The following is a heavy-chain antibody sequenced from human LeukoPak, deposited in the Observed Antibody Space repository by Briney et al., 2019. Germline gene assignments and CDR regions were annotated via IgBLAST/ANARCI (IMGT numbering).Heavy chain of an antibody. J-gene: IGHJ6*03. V-gene: IGHV3-33*01. CDR2: IWYDGSNK. Sequence: GSLRLSCAASGFTFSSYGMHWVRQAPGKGLEWVAVIWYDGSNKYYADSAKGRFTISRDNSKNTLYLQMNSLRAEDTAVYYCARDGGGSYYYYYMDVWGKGTTVTVSS. D-gene: IGHD1-14*01. CDR1: GFTFSSYG. CDR3: ARDGGGSYYYYYMDV.